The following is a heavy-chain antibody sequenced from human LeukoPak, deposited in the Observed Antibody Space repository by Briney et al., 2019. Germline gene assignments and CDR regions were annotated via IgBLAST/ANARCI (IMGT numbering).Heavy chain of an antibody. CDR1: GFTFSSYS. CDR3: ARGTRVAANLHTA. Sequence: GGSLRLSCAASGFTFSSYSMNWVRQAPGKGLEWVSSISSSSSYIYYADSVKGRFTISRDNAKNSLYLQMNSLRAEDTTVYYCARGTRVAANLHTAWGQGTLVTVSS. V-gene: IGHV3-21*01. J-gene: IGHJ5*02. D-gene: IGHD2-15*01. CDR2: ISSSSSYI.